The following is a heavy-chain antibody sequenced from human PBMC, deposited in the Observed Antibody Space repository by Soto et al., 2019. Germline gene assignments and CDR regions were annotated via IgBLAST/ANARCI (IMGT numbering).Heavy chain of an antibody. CDR3: ARGRKQHDY. J-gene: IGHJ4*02. D-gene: IGHD5-18*01. Sequence: PSETLSLTCAVYGGSFSGYYWSWIRQPPGKGLEWIGEINHSGSTNYNPSLKSRVTISVDTSKNQFSLKLSSVTAADTAVYYCARGRKQHDYWGQGTLVTVSS. CDR1: GGSFSGYY. V-gene: IGHV4-34*01. CDR2: INHSGST.